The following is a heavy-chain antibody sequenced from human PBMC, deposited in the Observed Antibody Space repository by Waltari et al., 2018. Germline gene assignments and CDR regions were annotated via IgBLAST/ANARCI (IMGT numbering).Heavy chain of an antibody. CDR3: ARVDDSSGYYNR. Sequence: VQLVQSGAEVKKPGSSVKVSCKASGGTFSSYAISWVRQAPGQGLEWMGRIVPSLGIATYAQKFQGRGTITADKSTSTAYMELSSLRSEDTAVYYCARVDDSSGYYNRWGQGTLVTVSS. CDR2: IVPSLGIA. J-gene: IGHJ5*02. V-gene: IGHV1-69*04. CDR1: GGTFSSYA. D-gene: IGHD3-22*01.